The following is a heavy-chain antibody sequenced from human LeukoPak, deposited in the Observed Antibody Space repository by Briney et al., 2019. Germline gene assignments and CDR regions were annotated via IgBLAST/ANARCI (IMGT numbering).Heavy chain of an antibody. V-gene: IGHV3-21*01. Sequence: PGGSLRLSRAASGFTFSSYSMNWVRQAPGKGLEWVSSISSSSYIYYADSVKGRFTISRDNAKNSLYLQMYSLRAEDTAVYYCARLRLRFLEWLSALWFDPWGQGTLVTVSS. CDR3: ARLRLRFLEWLSALWFDP. J-gene: IGHJ5*02. D-gene: IGHD3-3*01. CDR2: ISSSSYI. CDR1: GFTFSSYS.